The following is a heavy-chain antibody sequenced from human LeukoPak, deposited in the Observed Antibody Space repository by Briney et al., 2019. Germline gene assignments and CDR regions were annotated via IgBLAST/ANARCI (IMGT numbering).Heavy chain of an antibody. CDR3: ARSLLYGDYFGY. Sequence: ASVKVSCKASGYTFTSYGISWVRQAPGQGLEWMGWINAGNGNTKYSQEFQGRVTITRDTSASTAYMELSSLRSEDMAVYYCARSLLYGDYFGYWGQGTLVTVSS. CDR2: INAGNGNT. CDR1: GYTFTSYG. D-gene: IGHD4-17*01. J-gene: IGHJ4*02. V-gene: IGHV1-3*03.